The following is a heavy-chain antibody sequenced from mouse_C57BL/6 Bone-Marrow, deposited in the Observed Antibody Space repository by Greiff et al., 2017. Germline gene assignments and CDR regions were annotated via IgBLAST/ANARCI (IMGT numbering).Heavy chain of an antibody. V-gene: IGHV3-6*01. D-gene: IGHD1-2*01. Sequence: VQLQQPGPGLVKPSQSLSLTCSVSGYSITSGYYWNWIRQFPGNKLEWMGYISYDGSNNYNPSLKNRISITRDTTNDQFFLKLNSLTTEDTATYYSPRKGLLRRFDYWGQGTLLTVSA. CDR2: ISYDGSN. J-gene: IGHJ3*01. CDR3: PRKGLLRRFDY. CDR1: GYSITSGYY.